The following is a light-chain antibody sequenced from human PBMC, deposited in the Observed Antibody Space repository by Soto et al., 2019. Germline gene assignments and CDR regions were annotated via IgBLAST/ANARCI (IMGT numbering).Light chain of an antibody. CDR2: EVV. CDR1: KSDIGVYDF. CDR3: KSYAGSNTYV. V-gene: IGLV2-8*01. Sequence: QSVLPQPPSASGPPGQSVTISCTGTKSDIGVYDFVSWYQHHPGKAPRLIIYEVVQRPSGVPDRFSGSKSGNTASLTVSGLQAADEADYFCKSYAGSNTYVFGSGTKVTVL. J-gene: IGLJ1*01.